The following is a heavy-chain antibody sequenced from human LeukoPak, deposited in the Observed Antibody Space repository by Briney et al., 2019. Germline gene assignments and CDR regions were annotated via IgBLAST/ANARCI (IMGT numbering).Heavy chain of an antibody. CDR1: GFTFSSYA. J-gene: IGHJ4*02. D-gene: IGHD4-17*01. CDR2: ISYDGSNK. V-gene: IGHV3-30-3*01. Sequence: GGSLRLSCAASGFTFSSYAMHWVRQAPGKGLEWVAVISYDGSNKYYADSVKGRFTISRDNSKNTLYLQMNSLRAEDTAVYYCARVAYGALPDCWGQGTLVTVSS. CDR3: ARVAYGALPDC.